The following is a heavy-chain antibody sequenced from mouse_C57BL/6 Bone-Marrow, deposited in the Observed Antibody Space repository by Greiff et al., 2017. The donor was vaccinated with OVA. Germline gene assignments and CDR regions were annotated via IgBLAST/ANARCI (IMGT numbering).Heavy chain of an antibody. CDR2: IDPETGGT. Sequence: VQVVESGAELVRPGASVTLSCKASGYTFTDYEMHWVKQTPVHGLEWIGAIDPETGGTAYNQKFKGKAILTADKSSSTAYMELRSLTSEDSAVYYCTRGTAQATDYWGQGTTLTVSS. V-gene: IGHV1-15*01. J-gene: IGHJ2*01. D-gene: IGHD3-2*02. CDR1: GYTFTDYE. CDR3: TRGTAQATDY.